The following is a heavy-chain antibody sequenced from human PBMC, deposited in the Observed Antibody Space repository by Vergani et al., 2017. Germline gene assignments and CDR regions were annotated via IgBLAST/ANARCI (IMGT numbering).Heavy chain of an antibody. Sequence: EVQLVESGGVVVQPGGSLRLSCAASGFTFDDYAMHWVRQAPGKGLEWVSFISWDGGSTYYADSVKGRFTISRDNSKNSLYLQMNSLRAEDTALYYCAKEAYCSSTSCYAPVDYYYGMDVWGQGTTVTVSS. CDR3: AKEAYCSSTSCYAPVDYYYGMDV. J-gene: IGHJ6*02. V-gene: IGHV3-43D*03. CDR1: GFTFDDYA. D-gene: IGHD2-2*01. CDR2: ISWDGGST.